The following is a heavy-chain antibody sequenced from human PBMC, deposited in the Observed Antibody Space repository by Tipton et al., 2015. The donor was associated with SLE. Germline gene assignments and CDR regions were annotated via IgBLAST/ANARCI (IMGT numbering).Heavy chain of an antibody. CDR1: GGSIRGYY. Sequence: TLSLSCTVSGGSIRGYYWRWIRQPAGKGLEWIGRIYSSGSTIYNPSLKSRLTLSLDMSNNQFSLRVRSVTAADTAVYYCARGGGSYYDYWGQGRLVTVSS. D-gene: IGHD1-26*01. J-gene: IGHJ4*02. CDR3: ARGGGSYYDY. CDR2: IYSSGST. V-gene: IGHV4-4*07.